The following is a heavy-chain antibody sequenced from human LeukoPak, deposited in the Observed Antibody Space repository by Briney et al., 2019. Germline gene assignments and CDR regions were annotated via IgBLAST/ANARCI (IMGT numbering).Heavy chain of an antibody. D-gene: IGHD1-14*01. V-gene: IGHV1-2*04. CDR3: ARYKGGITDAFDI. Sequence: ASVKVSCKASGYTFTGYYMHWVRQAPGQGLEWMGWINPNSGGTNYAQKFQGWVTMTRDTSISTAYMELSRLRSDDTAVYYCARYKGGITDAFDIWGQGTMVTVSS. CDR1: GYTFTGYY. J-gene: IGHJ3*02. CDR2: INPNSGGT.